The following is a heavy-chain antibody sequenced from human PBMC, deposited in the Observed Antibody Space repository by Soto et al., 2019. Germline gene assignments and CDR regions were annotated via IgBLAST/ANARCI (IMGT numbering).Heavy chain of an antibody. J-gene: IGHJ3*02. V-gene: IGHV3-74*01. CDR1: GFTFTSHG. CDR2: IDSDESYI. CDR3: SRSLGTKDAYDI. D-gene: IGHD3-16*01. Sequence: GGSLRLSCAASGFTFTSHGMHWFRQAPGKGLVWLSLIDSDESYINYADSVKGRFTISRDNVKNTLYLQMNSLRAEDTAMYYCSRSLGTKDAYDIWGPGTKVTVSS.